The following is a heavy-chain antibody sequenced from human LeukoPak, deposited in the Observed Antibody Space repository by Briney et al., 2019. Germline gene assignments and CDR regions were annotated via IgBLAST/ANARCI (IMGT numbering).Heavy chain of an antibody. CDR2: MYYSGST. V-gene: IGHV4-39*07. J-gene: IGHJ6*03. CDR3: ARTTEGGYSYGYFYYYYMDV. CDR1: GGSISSRSYY. Sequence: SETLSLTCTVSGGSISSRSYYWGWIRQPPGKGLEGIGGMYYSGSTYYNPSLKSRVTISVDTSKNQFSLKLSSVTAADTAVYYCARTTEGGYSYGYFYYYYMDVWGKGTTVTISS. D-gene: IGHD5-18*01.